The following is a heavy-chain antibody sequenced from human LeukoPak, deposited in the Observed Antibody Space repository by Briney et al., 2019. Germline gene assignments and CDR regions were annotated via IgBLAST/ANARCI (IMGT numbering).Heavy chain of an antibody. D-gene: IGHD3-16*01. Sequence: GGSLRLSCAASGSTFRTYWMTWVRQAPGKGLEWVANIKDDGRQKYYVDSVRGLFTISRDNAKNSLYLQMNNLRAEDTAVYYCARDGGGGFDSWGQGTLVTVSS. V-gene: IGHV3-7*01. CDR3: ARDGGGGFDS. J-gene: IGHJ4*02. CDR1: GSTFRTYW. CDR2: IKDDGRQK.